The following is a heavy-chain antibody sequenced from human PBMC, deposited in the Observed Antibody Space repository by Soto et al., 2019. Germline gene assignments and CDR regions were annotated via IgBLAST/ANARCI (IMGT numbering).Heavy chain of an antibody. V-gene: IGHV3-33*01. D-gene: IGHD2-15*01. CDR3: ARDLGYCSGGSCYPDAFDI. CDR1: GFTFSSYG. J-gene: IGHJ3*02. CDR2: IWYDGSNK. Sequence: ESGGGVVQPGRSLRLSCAASGFTFSSYGMHWVRQAPGKGLEWVAVIWYDGSNKYYADSVKGRFTISRDNSKNTLYLQMNSLRAEDTAVYYCARDLGYCSGGSCYPDAFDIWGQGTMVTVSS.